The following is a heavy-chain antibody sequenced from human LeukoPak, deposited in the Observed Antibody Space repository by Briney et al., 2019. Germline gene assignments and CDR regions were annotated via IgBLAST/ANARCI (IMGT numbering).Heavy chain of an antibody. Sequence: PGGSLRLSCAASGFTFSSYGMHWVRQAPGKGLEWVAVIWYDGSNKYYADSVKGRFTISRDNSKNTLYLQMNSLRAEDTAVYYCARDTGTGDYVRVNWFDPWGQGTLVTVSS. CDR2: IWYDGSNK. J-gene: IGHJ5*02. D-gene: IGHD4-17*01. CDR1: GFTFSSYG. CDR3: ARDTGTGDYVRVNWFDP. V-gene: IGHV3-33*01.